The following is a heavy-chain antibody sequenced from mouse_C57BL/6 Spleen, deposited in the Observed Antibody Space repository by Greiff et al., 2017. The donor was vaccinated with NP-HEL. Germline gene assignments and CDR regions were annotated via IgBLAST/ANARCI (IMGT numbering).Heavy chain of an antibody. CDR3: ARGGRVGRYFDV. Sequence: QVQLQQPGAELVKPGASVKLSCKASGYTFTSYWMQWVKQRPGQGLEWIGEIDPSDSYTNYNQKFKGKATLTVDTSSSTAYMQLSSLTSEDSAVYYCARGGRVGRYFDVWGTGTTVTVSS. D-gene: IGHD4-1*01. V-gene: IGHV1-50*01. J-gene: IGHJ1*03. CDR1: GYTFTSYW. CDR2: IDPSDSYT.